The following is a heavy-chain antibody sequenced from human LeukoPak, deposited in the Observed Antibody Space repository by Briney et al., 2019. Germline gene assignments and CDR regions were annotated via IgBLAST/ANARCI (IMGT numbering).Heavy chain of an antibody. V-gene: IGHV4-59*12. D-gene: IGHD4-17*01. CDR1: GGSISSYY. J-gene: IGHJ4*02. Sequence: SETLSLTCTVSGGSISSYYWSWIRQPPGKGLEWIGYIYYSGSTNYNPSLKSRVTISVDTSKNQFSLKLSSVTAADTAVYYCAREGPAGDYFDYWGQGTLVTVSS. CDR3: AREGPAGDYFDY. CDR2: IYYSGST.